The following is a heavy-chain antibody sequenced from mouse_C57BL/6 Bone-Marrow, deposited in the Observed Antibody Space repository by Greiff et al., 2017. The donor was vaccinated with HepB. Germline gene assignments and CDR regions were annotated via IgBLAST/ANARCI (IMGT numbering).Heavy chain of an antibody. CDR2: ISNGGGST. V-gene: IGHV5-12*01. J-gene: IGHJ1*03. Sequence: VQLKESGGGLVQPGGSLKLSCAASGFTFSDYYMYWVRQTPEKRLEWVAYISNGGGSTYYPDTVKGRFTISRDNAKNTLYLQMSRLKSEDTAMYYCARWLLRGYFDVWGTGTTVTVSS. CDR1: GFTFSDYY. CDR3: ARWLLRGYFDV. D-gene: IGHD2-3*01.